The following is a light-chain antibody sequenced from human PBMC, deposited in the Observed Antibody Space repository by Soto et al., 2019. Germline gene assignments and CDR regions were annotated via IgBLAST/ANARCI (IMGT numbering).Light chain of an antibody. V-gene: IGKV1-33*01. CDR2: DAS. J-gene: IGKJ5*01. CDR1: QDINIY. CDR3: QQYDILPIT. Sequence: DIHMTQSPSSLFSSLGDRVTITFQATQDINIYLNWYQQKPGKAPNLLIYDASNLEIGVPSRFSGSGSGTHFTFTISSLQTEDIGTYYCQQYDILPITFGRGTRWRL.